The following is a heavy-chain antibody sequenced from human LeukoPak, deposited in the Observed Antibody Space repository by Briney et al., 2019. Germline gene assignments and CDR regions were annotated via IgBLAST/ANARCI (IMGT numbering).Heavy chain of an antibody. V-gene: IGHV4-30-2*01. CDR3: ARTDPGDWFDP. J-gene: IGHJ5*02. CDR2: IYHSGST. Sequence: SQTLSLTCAVSGGSISSGGYSWSWIRQPPGKGLEWIGYIYHSGSTYYIPSLKSRVTISVDRSKNQFSLKLSSVTAADTAVYYCARTDPGDWFDPWGQGTLVTVSS. CDR1: GGSISSGGYS. D-gene: IGHD3-10*01.